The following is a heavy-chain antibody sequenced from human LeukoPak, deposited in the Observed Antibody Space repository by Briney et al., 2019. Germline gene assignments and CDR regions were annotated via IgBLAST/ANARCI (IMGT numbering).Heavy chain of an antibody. CDR3: ARFVKGINGDYTRFDY. D-gene: IGHD4-17*01. Sequence: SQTLSLTCTVSGGSIRIGDYYWTWIRQPPGNGLEWIGDIYYSGSIYYNSSLKSRVTISVDTSKNQFSLRLSSVTAADTAVYYCARFVKGINGDYTRFDYWGQGTLVTVSS. V-gene: IGHV4-30-4*01. CDR1: GGSIRIGDYY. J-gene: IGHJ4*02. CDR2: IYYSGSI.